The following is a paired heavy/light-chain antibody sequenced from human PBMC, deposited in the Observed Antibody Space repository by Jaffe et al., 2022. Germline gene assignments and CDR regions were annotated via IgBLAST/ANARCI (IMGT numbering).Light chain of an antibody. J-gene: IGLJ2*01. CDR2: DVS. V-gene: IGLV2-11*01. CDR3: CSYAGSYTFV. Sequence: QSALTQPRSVSGSPGQSVTISCTGTSSDVGGYNYVSWYQQHPGKAPKLMIYDVSKRPSGVPDRFSGSKSGNTASLTISGLQAEDEADYYCCSYAGSYTFVFGGGTKLTVL. CDR1: SSDVGGYNY.
Heavy chain of an antibody. CDR3: AKLMGVQGVIITIVFPPTGYYYMDV. CDR2: ISGSGGST. Sequence: EVQLLESGGGLVQPGGSLRLSCAASGFTFSSYAMSWVRQAPGKGLEWVSAISGSGGSTYYADSVKGRFTISRDNSKNTLYLQMNSLRAEDTAVYYCAKLMGVQGVIITIVFPPTGYYYMDVWGKGTTVTVSS. D-gene: IGHD3-10*01. V-gene: IGHV3-23*01. J-gene: IGHJ6*03. CDR1: GFTFSSYA.